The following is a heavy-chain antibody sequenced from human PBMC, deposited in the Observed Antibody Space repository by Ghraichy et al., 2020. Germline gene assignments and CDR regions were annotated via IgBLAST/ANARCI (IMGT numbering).Heavy chain of an antibody. V-gene: IGHV5-51*01. J-gene: IGHJ2*01. CDR1: GYSFTSYW. CDR2: IYPGDSDT. Sequence: GESLNISCKGSGYSFTSYWIGWVRQMPGKGLEWMGIIYPGDSDTRYSPSFQGQVTISADKSISTAYLQWSSLKASDTAMYYCARASPSPITIFGVVMRSYWYFDLWGRGTLVTVSS. D-gene: IGHD3-3*01. CDR3: ARASPSPITIFGVVMRSYWYFDL.